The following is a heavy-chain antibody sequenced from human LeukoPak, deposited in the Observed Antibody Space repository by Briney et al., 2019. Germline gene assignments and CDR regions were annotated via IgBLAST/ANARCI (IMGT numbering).Heavy chain of an antibody. Sequence: SETLSLTCAVYGGSFSGYYWSWIRQPPGKGLEWIGEINHSGSTNYNPSLKSRVTISVDTSKNQFSLKLSSVTAADTAVYYCARVRRSIAAAGSWFDPWGQGTLVTVSS. CDR3: ARVRRSIAAAGSWFDP. J-gene: IGHJ5*02. D-gene: IGHD6-13*01. CDR1: GGSFSGYY. CDR2: INHSGST. V-gene: IGHV4-34*01.